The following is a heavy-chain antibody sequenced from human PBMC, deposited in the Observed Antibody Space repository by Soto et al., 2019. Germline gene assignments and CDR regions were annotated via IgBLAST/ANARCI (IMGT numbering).Heavy chain of an antibody. CDR3: ASLSRYSSGWPYYYYGMDV. CDR2: INAGNGNT. Sequence: SVKVSCKASGYTFTSYAMHWVRQAPGQRLEWMGWINAGNGNTKYSQKFQGRVTITRDTSASTAYMELSSLRSEDTAVYYCASLSRYSSGWPYYYYGMDVWGQGTTVTVSS. CDR1: GYTFTSYA. D-gene: IGHD6-19*01. V-gene: IGHV1-3*01. J-gene: IGHJ6*02.